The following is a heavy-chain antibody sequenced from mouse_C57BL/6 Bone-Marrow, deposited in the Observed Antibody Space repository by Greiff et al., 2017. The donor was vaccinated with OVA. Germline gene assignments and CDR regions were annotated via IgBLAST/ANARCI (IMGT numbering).Heavy chain of an antibody. J-gene: IGHJ4*01. CDR3: AARPYAMDY. CDR1: GYAFSSSW. V-gene: IGHV1-82*01. Sequence: VQVVESGPELVKPGASVKISCKASGYAFSSSWMNWVKQRPGKGLEWIGRIYPGDGDTNYNGKFKGKATLTADKSSSTAYMQLSSLTSEDSAVYFCAARPYAMDYWGQGTSVTVSS. CDR2: IYPGDGDT.